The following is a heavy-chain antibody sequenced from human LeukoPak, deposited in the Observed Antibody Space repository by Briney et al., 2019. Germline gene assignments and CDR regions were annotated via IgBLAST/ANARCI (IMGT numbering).Heavy chain of an antibody. J-gene: IGHJ1*01. CDR2: ISGGGERT. Sequence: GGSLRLSCAAPGFTFDDYAIDWVRQAPGKGLEWVSLISGGGERTYYTESVKGRFTISRDNSKNTLYLQMNSLRSEDTAFYFCATTPGEGSEYFQYWGQGTLVTVSS. CDR3: ATTPGEGSEYFQY. CDR1: GFTFDDYA. V-gene: IGHV3-43*02. D-gene: IGHD3-10*01.